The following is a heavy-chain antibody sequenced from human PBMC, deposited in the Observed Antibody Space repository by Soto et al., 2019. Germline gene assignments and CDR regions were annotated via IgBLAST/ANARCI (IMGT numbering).Heavy chain of an antibody. CDR2: IDPSDSYS. CDR3: ARSMGQDD. Sequence: PGESLKISCKASGYTFTSYYITWVRQMPGKGLEWMGRIDPSDSYSNYSPSFQGHVTISADKSINTAYLQWSSLKASDTAMYYCARSMGQDDWGQGTLVTVSS. CDR1: GYTFTSYY. V-gene: IGHV5-10-1*01. J-gene: IGHJ4*02.